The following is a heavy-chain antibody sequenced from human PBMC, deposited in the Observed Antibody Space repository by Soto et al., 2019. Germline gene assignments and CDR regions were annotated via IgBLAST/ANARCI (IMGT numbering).Heavy chain of an antibody. Sequence: QVHLVQSGAEVKKRGASVKVSCKGSGYAFTTYGSTWVRQAPGQGLEWMGWISAHNGNTNYAQQLQGRVTVTRDTSTSTAYMELRSLRSDDTAVYYCARGRYGDYWGQGALVTVSS. CDR2: ISAHNGNT. CDR1: GYAFTTYG. V-gene: IGHV1-18*01. J-gene: IGHJ4*02. CDR3: ARGRYGDY. D-gene: IGHD1-1*01.